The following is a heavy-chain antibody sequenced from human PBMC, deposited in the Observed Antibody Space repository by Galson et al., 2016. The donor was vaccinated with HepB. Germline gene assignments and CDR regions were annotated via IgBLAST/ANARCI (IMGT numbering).Heavy chain of an antibody. CDR3: ATSTGYRSGWGAFDI. J-gene: IGHJ3*02. CDR2: LSANSGAT. Sequence: SVKVSCKASGFTLTSYAIQWVRQAPGQRLEWMAWLSANSGATNYAQKFQGWVTMTRDTSISTAYMELTSLTSDATAIYYCATSTGYRSGWGAFDIWGQGTMVTVSS. D-gene: IGHD6-25*01. V-gene: IGHV1-2*04. CDR1: GFTLTSYA.